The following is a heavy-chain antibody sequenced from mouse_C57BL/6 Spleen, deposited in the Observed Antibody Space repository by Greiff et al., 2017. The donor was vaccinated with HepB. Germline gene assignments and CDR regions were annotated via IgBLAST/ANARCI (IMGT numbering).Heavy chain of an antibody. J-gene: IGHJ1*03. CDR3: ARGVGQYNGRWYFDV. Sequence: QVQLQQPGTELVQPGASVKLSCKASGYTFTSYWMHWVKQRPGQGLEWIGNINPSNGGTNYNEKFKSKATLTVNKSSSTAYMQLSSLTSEDTAVYNCARGVGQYNGRWYFDVWGTGTTVTVSS. CDR1: GYTFTSYW. D-gene: IGHD1-1*01. CDR2: INPSNGGT. V-gene: IGHV1-53*01.